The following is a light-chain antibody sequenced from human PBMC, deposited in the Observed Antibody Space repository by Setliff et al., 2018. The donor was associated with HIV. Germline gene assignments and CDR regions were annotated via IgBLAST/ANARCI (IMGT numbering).Light chain of an antibody. J-gene: IGLJ1*01. Sequence: QSALAQPASVSGSPGQSITTSCPGTSSDVGAYNSVSWYQQHPGKAPKLTIYDVSDRPSGVSNRFSGSKSGNTASLTISGLQAEDEADYYCTSYTSSSTYVFGTGTKVTVL. CDR3: TSYTSSSTYV. CDR1: SSDVGAYNS. V-gene: IGLV2-14*03. CDR2: DVS.